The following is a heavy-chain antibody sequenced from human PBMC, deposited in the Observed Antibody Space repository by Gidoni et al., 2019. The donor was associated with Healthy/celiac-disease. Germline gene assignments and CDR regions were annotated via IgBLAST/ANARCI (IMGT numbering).Heavy chain of an antibody. V-gene: IGHV3-30*02. CDR2: IRYDGSNK. Sequence: QVQLVESGGGVVQPGGSLRLSCAASGFTFSSYGMHWVRQAPGKGLEWVAFIRYDGSNKYYADSVKGRFTISRDNSKNTLYLQMNSLRAEDTAVYYCQTIFGVVEPIDPWGQGTLVTVSS. D-gene: IGHD3-3*01. CDR3: QTIFGVVEPIDP. CDR1: GFTFSSYG. J-gene: IGHJ5*02.